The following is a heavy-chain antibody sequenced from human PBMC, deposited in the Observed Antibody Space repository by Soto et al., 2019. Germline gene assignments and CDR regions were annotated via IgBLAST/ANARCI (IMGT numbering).Heavy chain of an antibody. D-gene: IGHD2-15*01. J-gene: IGHJ4*02. Sequence: QVQLVESGGGVVQPGRSLRLSCAASGFTFSSYGMHWVRQAPGKGLEWVAVIWYDGSNKYYADSVKGRFTISRDNSKNTLYLQMNSLRAEDTAVYYCARGPSYSLGLDYWGQGTLVTVSS. CDR3: ARGPSYSLGLDY. CDR1: GFTFSSYG. CDR2: IWYDGSNK. V-gene: IGHV3-33*01.